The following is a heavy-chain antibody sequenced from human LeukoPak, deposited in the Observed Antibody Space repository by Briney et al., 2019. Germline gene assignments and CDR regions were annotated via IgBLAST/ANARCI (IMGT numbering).Heavy chain of an antibody. J-gene: IGHJ4*02. Sequence: ASGTLSLTCTVSGGSISSGSYYWSWIRQPAGKGLEWIGRIYTSGSTNYNPSLKSRVTISVDTSKNQFSLKLSSVTAADTAVYYCARASTGYCSSTSCYAGYYFDYWGQGTLVTVSS. CDR1: GGSISSGSYY. D-gene: IGHD2-2*01. V-gene: IGHV4-61*02. CDR3: ARASTGYCSSTSCYAGYYFDY. CDR2: IYTSGST.